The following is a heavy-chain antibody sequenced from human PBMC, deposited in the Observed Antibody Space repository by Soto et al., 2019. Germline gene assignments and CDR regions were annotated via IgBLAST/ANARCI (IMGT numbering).Heavy chain of an antibody. CDR1: GFTFSSYG. Sequence: PGGSLRLSCAASGFTFSSYGMHWVRQAPGKGLEWVAVIWYDGSNKYYADSVKGRFTISRDNSKNTLYLQMNSMRAEDTAVYYCARDLQDLEWLLWGSYYYYGMDVWGQGTTVTVSS. CDR2: IWYDGSNK. CDR3: ARDLQDLEWLLWGSYYYYGMDV. J-gene: IGHJ6*02. V-gene: IGHV3-33*01. D-gene: IGHD3-3*01.